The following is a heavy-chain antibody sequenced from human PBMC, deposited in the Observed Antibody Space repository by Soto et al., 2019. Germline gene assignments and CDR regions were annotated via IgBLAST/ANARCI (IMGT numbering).Heavy chain of an antibody. J-gene: IGHJ6*02. CDR3: ARDRLGYCSGGRCSGMDV. D-gene: IGHD2-15*01. Sequence: ASVKVSCKTSGFTFTTYGISWVRRAPGQGLEWMGWISAYNGNTNYAQKLQGRVTMTTDTSTSTAYMELRSLRSDHTAVYYCARDRLGYCSGGRCSGMDVWGQGTTVTVSS. CDR2: ISAYNGNT. CDR1: GFTFTTYG. V-gene: IGHV1-18*01.